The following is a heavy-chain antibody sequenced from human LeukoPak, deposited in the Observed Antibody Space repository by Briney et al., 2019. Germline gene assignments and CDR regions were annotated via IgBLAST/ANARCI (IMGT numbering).Heavy chain of an antibody. D-gene: IGHD3-10*01. CDR1: GYTFTSYA. CDR3: ARDGMGGQYYGSGSGGSFDY. V-gene: IGHV1-3*01. Sequence: GASVKVSCKASGYTFTSYAIHWVRQAPGQRLEWMGWMNAGNGNTKYSQKFQGRVTITRYTSASTAYMELSSLRSEDTAVYYCARDGMGGQYYGSGSGGSFDYWGQGTLVTVSS. J-gene: IGHJ4*02. CDR2: MNAGNGNT.